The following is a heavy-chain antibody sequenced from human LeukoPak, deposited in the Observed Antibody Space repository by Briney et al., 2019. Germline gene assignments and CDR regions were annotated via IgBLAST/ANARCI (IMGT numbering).Heavy chain of an antibody. CDR1: GFNIINYS. Sequence: PGGSLRLSCAVSGFNIINYSMNWVRQAPGKGLEWVSYITSDSSNTDYADSVQGRFTISRDNVKNSLYLQMNSLSDEDMAMYYCTRDGGSYNFDNWGQGTRVTVSS. D-gene: IGHD3-16*01. CDR2: ITSDSSNT. V-gene: IGHV3-48*02. CDR3: TRDGGSYNFDN. J-gene: IGHJ4*02.